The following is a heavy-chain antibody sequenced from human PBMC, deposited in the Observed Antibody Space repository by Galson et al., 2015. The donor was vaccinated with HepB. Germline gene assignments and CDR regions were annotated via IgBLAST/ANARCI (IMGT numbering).Heavy chain of an antibody. CDR1: GFTFSTYS. J-gene: IGHJ6*02. CDR3: ARGCSSASCYV. V-gene: IGHV3-21*01. CDR2: ISSSSTYI. D-gene: IGHD2-2*01. Sequence: SLRLSCAASGFTFSTYSINWVRQAPGKGLEWVSFISSSSTYIYYADSVKGRFTISRDNAKNSLYLQMNSLRDDDTAVYYCARGCSSASCYVWGQGTTVTVSS.